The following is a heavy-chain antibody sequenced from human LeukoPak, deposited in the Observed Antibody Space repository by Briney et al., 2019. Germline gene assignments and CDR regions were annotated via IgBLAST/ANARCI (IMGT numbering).Heavy chain of an antibody. Sequence: SETLSLTCTVSGGSIGSGGYYWSWIRQHPGKGLEWIGYIYYSGSTYYNPSLKSRVTISVDTSKNQFSLKLSSVTAADTAVYYCARTQMAYYDSSGSVDYWGQGTLVTVSS. CDR1: GGSIGSGGYY. CDR3: ARTQMAYYDSSGSVDY. D-gene: IGHD3-22*01. CDR2: IYYSGST. J-gene: IGHJ4*02. V-gene: IGHV4-31*03.